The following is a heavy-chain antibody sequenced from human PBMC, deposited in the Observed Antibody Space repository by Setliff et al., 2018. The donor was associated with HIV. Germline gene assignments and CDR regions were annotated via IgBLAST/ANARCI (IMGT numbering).Heavy chain of an antibody. V-gene: IGHV4-61*05. CDR2: IFYSGST. CDR3: ARTQQTYYYDSSGYYFDY. CDR1: AGSIRSSTYY. J-gene: IGHJ4*02. Sequence: LSLTCTVSAGSIRSSTYYWSWIRQPPGKGLEWIGYIFYSGSTNYNPSLKSRVTISVDTSKNQFSLKLSSVTAADTAVYYCARTQQTYYYDSSGYYFDYWGQGTLVTVSS. D-gene: IGHD3-22*01.